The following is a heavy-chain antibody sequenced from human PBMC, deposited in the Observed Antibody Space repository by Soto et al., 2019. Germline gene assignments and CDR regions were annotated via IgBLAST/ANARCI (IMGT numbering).Heavy chain of an antibody. Sequence: ASVKVSCKASGYTFISYGISWVRQAPGQGLEWMGWISAYNGNTNYAQKLQGRVTMTTDTSTSTAYMELRSLRSDDTAVYYCARDKVLLELPRDYYYGMDVWGQGTTVTVTS. D-gene: IGHD1-7*01. CDR1: GYTFISYG. V-gene: IGHV1-18*04. J-gene: IGHJ6*02. CDR2: ISAYNGNT. CDR3: ARDKVLLELPRDYYYGMDV.